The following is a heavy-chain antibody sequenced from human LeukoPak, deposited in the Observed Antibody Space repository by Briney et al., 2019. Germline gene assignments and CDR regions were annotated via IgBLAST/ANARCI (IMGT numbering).Heavy chain of an antibody. V-gene: IGHV3-48*01. D-gene: IGHD6-13*01. CDR2: TRGGASLM. Sequence: PGGSLRLSCEVSGFTFSIYSLNWVRQAPGKGLEWIAYTRGGASLMYYADSVKGRFTISRDNAKNSLYLQMNSLRAEDTAVYYCARSPAAAAGIDLGIDYWGQGTLVTVSS. J-gene: IGHJ4*02. CDR1: GFTFSIYS. CDR3: ARSPAAAAGIDLGIDY.